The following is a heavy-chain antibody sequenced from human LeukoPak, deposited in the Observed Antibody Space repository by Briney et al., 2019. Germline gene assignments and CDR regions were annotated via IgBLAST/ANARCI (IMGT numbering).Heavy chain of an antibody. CDR1: GYTFTGFY. D-gene: IGHD1-7*01. CDR2: INPRIGDT. Sequence: ASVKVSCKASGYTFTGFYIHWVRQAPGQGLEWMGRINPRIGDTNSARTFQGGVTMTRDTSISTAYMDLNRLTSDDTAVYYCARGAWDYDGKDYWGQGTLVTVSS. V-gene: IGHV1-2*06. J-gene: IGHJ4*02. CDR3: ARGAWDYDGKDY.